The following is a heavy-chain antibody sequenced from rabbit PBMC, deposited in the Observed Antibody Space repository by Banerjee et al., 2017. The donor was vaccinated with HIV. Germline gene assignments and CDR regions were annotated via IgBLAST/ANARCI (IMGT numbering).Heavy chain of an antibody. J-gene: IGHJ3*01. D-gene: IGHD4-1*01. CDR3: ARDLAGVIGWNFGL. Sequence: QSLEESGGDLVKPGASLTLTCTASGFSFSSSYYICWVRQAPGKGLEWIACIYTGISGGTYYASWAKGRFTISKTSSTTVTLQMTSLTAADTATYFCARDLAGVIGWNFGLWGQGTLVTVS. CDR1: GFSFSSSYY. V-gene: IGHV1S40*01. CDR2: IYTGISGGT.